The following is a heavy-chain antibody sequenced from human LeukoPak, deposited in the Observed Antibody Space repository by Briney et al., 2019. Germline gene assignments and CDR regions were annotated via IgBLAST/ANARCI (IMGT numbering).Heavy chain of an antibody. CDR2: IRYDGSNK. Sequence: GGSLRLPCAASGFTFSSYGMHWVRQAPGKGLEWVGFIRYDGSNKYYSDSVKGRFTISRDNSKNTLYLQMNSLRAEDKAVYYCAKDLPPSDFWSGSMYWGQGTLVTVSS. J-gene: IGHJ4*02. CDR1: GFTFSSYG. D-gene: IGHD3-3*01. V-gene: IGHV3-30*02. CDR3: AKDLPPSDFWSGSMY.